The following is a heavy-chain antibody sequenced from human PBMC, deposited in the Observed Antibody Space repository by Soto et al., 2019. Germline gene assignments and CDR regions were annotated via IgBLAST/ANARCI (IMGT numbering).Heavy chain of an antibody. V-gene: IGHV3-30*18. CDR3: AKDSRGYCSGGSCGWFGP. D-gene: IGHD2-15*01. CDR1: GFTFSSYG. CDR2: ISYDGSNK. J-gene: IGHJ5*02. Sequence: GGSLRLSCAASGFTFSSYGMHWVRQAPGKGVEGVAVISYDGSNKYYADSVKGRFTISRDNSKNTPYLQMNSLRAEDTAVYYCAKDSRGYCSGGSCGWFGPWGKGTLVTVYS.